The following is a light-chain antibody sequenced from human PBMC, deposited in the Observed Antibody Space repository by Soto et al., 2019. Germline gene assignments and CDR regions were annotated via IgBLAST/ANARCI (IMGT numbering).Light chain of an antibody. Sequence: EIVLTQSPGTLSLSPGERATLSCRAGQSVSSSYLAWYQHKPGQAPRLLIYGASSRATGIPDRFSGSGTGTDFTLTISRLEPEDFAVYYCQQYGASPRTFGQGTKVDIK. CDR2: GAS. CDR3: QQYGASPRT. V-gene: IGKV3-20*01. CDR1: QSVSSSY. J-gene: IGKJ1*01.